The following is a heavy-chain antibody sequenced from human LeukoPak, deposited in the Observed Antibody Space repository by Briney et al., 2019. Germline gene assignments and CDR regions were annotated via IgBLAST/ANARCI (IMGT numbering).Heavy chain of an antibody. CDR1: GFTFNVYS. D-gene: IGHD4/OR15-4a*01. V-gene: IGHV3-48*01. CDR3: AGRAGAYSHPYDY. Sequence: GGSLRLSCAASGFTFNVYSMNWVRQAPGKGLEWVSFISSSLDSNIYYADSVKGRFTISRDNAKNSLYLQMNSLRAEDTAVYYCAGRAGAYSHPYDYWGQGTLVTVSS. J-gene: IGHJ4*02. CDR2: ISSSLDSNI.